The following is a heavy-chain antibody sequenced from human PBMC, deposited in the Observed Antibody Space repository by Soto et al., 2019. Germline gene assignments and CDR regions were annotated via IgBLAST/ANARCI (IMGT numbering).Heavy chain of an antibody. J-gene: IGHJ3*02. Sequence: ASVKVSCKASGYTFTSYGISWVRQAPGQGLEGMGWISAYNGNTNYAQKLQGRVTMTTDTSTSTAYMELRSLRSDDTAVYYCARKILRYFDWPPSYAFDIWGQGTMVTVSS. CDR1: GYTFTSYG. CDR3: ARKILRYFDWPPSYAFDI. V-gene: IGHV1-18*01. D-gene: IGHD3-9*01. CDR2: ISAYNGNT.